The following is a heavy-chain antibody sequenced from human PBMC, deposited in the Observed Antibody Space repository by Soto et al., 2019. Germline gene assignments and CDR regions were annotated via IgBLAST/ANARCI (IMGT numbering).Heavy chain of an antibody. Sequence: PSETLCLTCPVSGGSISSGDCYWSWIRQPPGKGLEWIGYIYYSGSTYYNPSLKSRVTISVDTSKNQFSLKLSSVTAADTAVYYCASRTIFDRWFDPWGQGTLVTVSS. CDR3: ASRTIFDRWFDP. V-gene: IGHV4-30-4*01. J-gene: IGHJ5*02. D-gene: IGHD3-3*01. CDR2: IYYSGST. CDR1: GGSISSGDCY.